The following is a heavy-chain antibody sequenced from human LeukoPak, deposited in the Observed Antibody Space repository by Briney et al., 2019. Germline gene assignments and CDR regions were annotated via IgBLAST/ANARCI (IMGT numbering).Heavy chain of an antibody. J-gene: IGHJ4*02. CDR1: GGTFSSYA. CDR3: ARDGYYYGSGIDY. CDR2: IIPILGIA. V-gene: IGHV1-69*04. Sequence: SVKVSCKASGGTFSSYAISWVRQAPGQGLEWMGRIIPILGIANYAQKFQGRVTITADKSTSTAYMELSSLRSEDTVVYYCARDGYYYGSGIDYWGQGTLVTVSS. D-gene: IGHD3-10*01.